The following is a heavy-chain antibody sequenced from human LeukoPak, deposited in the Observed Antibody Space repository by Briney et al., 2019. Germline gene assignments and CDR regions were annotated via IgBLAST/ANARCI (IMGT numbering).Heavy chain of an antibody. CDR3: ATDRQPSRYMGLWS. D-gene: IGHD5-18*01. J-gene: IGHJ1*01. CDR2: IDLDGSGK. Sequence: GGSLRLSCAASGFTFSSHWMSWVCLAPGKGLEWVANIDLDGSGKYYVDSVKGRFTISRDNTKNSLYLQMNSLRAEDTAVYYCATDRQPSRYMGLWSWGQGTLVTVSS. V-gene: IGHV3-7*01. CDR1: GFTFSSHW.